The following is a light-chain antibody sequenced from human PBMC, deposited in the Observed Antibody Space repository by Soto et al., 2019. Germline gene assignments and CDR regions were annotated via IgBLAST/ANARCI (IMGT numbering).Light chain of an antibody. J-gene: IGLJ2*01. CDR2: EVT. CDR1: RGDIGAYNY. CDR3: CSLTTTTSLV. V-gene: IGLV2-14*01. Sequence: QSALTQPASVSGSPGQSITISCSGTRGDIGAYNYVSWFQQSPGKAPKLIIYEVTNRPSGVSNRFSGSKSGNTASLTISGLQAEDEADYYCCSLTTTTSLVFGGGTNLTVL.